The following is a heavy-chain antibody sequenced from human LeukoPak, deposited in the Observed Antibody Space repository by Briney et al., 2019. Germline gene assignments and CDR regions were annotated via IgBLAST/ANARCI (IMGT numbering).Heavy chain of an antibody. V-gene: IGHV3-53*01. CDR1: GFTVSSNY. Sequence: GGSLRLSCAASGFTVSSNYMSWVRQAPGKGLEWVSVIYSGGSTYYADSVKGRFTISRDNSKNTLYLQMNSLRAEDTAVYYCAKFFGSGWLEYYFDYWGQGTLVTVSS. CDR3: AKFFGSGWLEYYFDY. J-gene: IGHJ4*02. D-gene: IGHD6-19*01. CDR2: IYSGGST.